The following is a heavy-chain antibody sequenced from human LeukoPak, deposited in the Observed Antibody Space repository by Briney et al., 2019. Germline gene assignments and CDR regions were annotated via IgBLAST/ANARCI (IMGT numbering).Heavy chain of an antibody. CDR3: ARDVPGWFDP. CDR1: GGSISSGSYY. V-gene: IGHV4-61*02. J-gene: IGHJ5*02. CDR2: IYTSGST. Sequence: PSETLSLTCTVSGGSISSGSYYWSWIRQPAWKGLEWIGRIYTSGSTNYNPSLKSRVTISVDTSKNQFSLKLSSVTAADTAVYYCARDVPGWFDPWGQGTLVTVSS.